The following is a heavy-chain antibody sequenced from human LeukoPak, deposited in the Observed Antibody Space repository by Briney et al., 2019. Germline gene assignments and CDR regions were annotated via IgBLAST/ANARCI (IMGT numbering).Heavy chain of an antibody. J-gene: IGHJ4*02. CDR3: ARGDGPAAHFDY. CDR1: GYSIYSGYY. D-gene: IGHD6-13*01. CDR2: IYYSGST. Sequence: PSETLSLTCNISGYSIYSGYYWSWIRQPPGKGLEWIGYIYYSGSTSYNPSLKSRVTISVDTSKNHFSLNLSSVTAADAAVYYCARGDGPAAHFDYWGQGTLVTVSS. V-gene: IGHV4-61*03.